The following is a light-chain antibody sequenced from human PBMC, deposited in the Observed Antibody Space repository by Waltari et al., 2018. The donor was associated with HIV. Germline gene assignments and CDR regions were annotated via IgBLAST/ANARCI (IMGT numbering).Light chain of an antibody. CDR2: DVS. J-gene: IGLJ2*01. CDR3: SSYTSSSTLV. CDR1: SSHVRGYNY. Sequence: QSALTQPASVSRSPGQPITISCTRTSSHVRGYNYVSWYQQYAGKAPKLMIYDVSNRPSGVSNRFSGSKSGNTASLTISGLQAEDEADYYCSSYTSSSTLVFGGGTKLTVL. V-gene: IGLV2-14*01.